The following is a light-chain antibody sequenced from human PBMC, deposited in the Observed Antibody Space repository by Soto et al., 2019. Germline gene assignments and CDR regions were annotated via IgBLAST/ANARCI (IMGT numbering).Light chain of an antibody. CDR1: QNIRGNE. V-gene: IGKV3-20*01. CDR3: QDYGTSAPWT. CDR2: RGS. Sequence: EVVLTQSPGTLSLSPGERATLSCRASQNIRGNELAWYQQKPGQAPRLLIYRGSSRATGIPDRFSGRGSGTDLTLAISRLEPEDFAVYYCQDYGTSAPWTFGQGTKVELK. J-gene: IGKJ1*01.